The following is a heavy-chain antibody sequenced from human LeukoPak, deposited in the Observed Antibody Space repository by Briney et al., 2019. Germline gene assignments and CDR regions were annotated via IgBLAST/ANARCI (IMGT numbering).Heavy chain of an antibody. V-gene: IGHV1-8*01. CDR1: GYTFTSHD. CDR3: ARGYSPTLRTTGNDY. D-gene: IGHD1-1*01. CDR2: MDPNSGNT. J-gene: IGHJ4*02. Sequence: ASVKVSCKASGYTFTSHDINWVRQATGQGLEWMGWMDPNSGNTGYAQKFQGRVTMTRDTSINTAYMELHSLRSEDTAVYYCARGYSPTLRTTGNDYWGQGTLVTVSS.